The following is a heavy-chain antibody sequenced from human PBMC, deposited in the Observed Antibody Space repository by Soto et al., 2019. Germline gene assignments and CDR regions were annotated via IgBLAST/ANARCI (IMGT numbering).Heavy chain of an antibody. CDR2: ISSSSGST. V-gene: IGHV3-23*01. J-gene: IGHJ4*02. D-gene: IGHD3-10*01. CDR3: ATQPLKVPLRFDY. CDR1: GFTFSTYA. Sequence: EVQLLESGGGLVQPGGSLRLSCAASGFTFSTYAMAWVRQAPGKGLEWVSSISSSSGSTFYADSVKGRFTISRDNSENTRSLQMNSLRAEDTAVYYCATQPLKVPLRFDYWGQGALVTVSS.